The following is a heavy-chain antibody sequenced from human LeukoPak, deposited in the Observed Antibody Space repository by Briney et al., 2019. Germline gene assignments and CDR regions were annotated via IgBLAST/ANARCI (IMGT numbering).Heavy chain of an antibody. CDR1: GFTFSSYS. V-gene: IGHV3-21*01. D-gene: IGHD3-10*01. CDR3: ARVPYSMVRGVIYFDY. Sequence: PGGSLRLSCAASGFTFSSYSMNWVRQAPGKGLEWVSSISSSSSYIYYADSVKGRFTISRDNAKNSLYLQMNSLRAEDTAVYYCARVPYSMVRGVIYFDYWGQGTLVTVSS. CDR2: ISSSSSYI. J-gene: IGHJ4*02.